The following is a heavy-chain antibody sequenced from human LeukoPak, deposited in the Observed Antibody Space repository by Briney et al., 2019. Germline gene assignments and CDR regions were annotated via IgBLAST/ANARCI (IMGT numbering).Heavy chain of an antibody. J-gene: IGHJ5*02. D-gene: IGHD1-14*01. CDR3: AKKPAGFDP. Sequence: GGSLRLSCAVSGFTFSSDAMAWVRQAPGKGLEWVSSIDGSGSFTYYADSVKGRFTISRDNSKNTLYLQMNRLRAEDTAIYYCAKKPAGFDPWGQGTLVTVSS. CDR1: GFTFSSDA. V-gene: IGHV3-23*01. CDR2: IDGSGSFT.